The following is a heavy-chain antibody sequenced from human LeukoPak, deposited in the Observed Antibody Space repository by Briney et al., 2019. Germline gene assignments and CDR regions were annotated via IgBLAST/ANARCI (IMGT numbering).Heavy chain of an antibody. CDR2: INSDGSST. D-gene: IGHD6-6*01. V-gene: IGHV3-74*01. Sequence: GGSLRLSCAASGFTFSSYWMHWVRQAPGKGLVWVSRINSDGSSTSYADSVKGRFTVSRDNAKNTLYLQMNSLRAEDTAVYYCARDPRIAARPFDYWGQGTLVTVSS. CDR1: GFTFSSYW. J-gene: IGHJ4*02. CDR3: ARDPRIAARPFDY.